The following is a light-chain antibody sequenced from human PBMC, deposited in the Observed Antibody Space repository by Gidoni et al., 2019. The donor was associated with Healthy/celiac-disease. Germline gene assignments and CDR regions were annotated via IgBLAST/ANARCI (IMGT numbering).Light chain of an antibody. CDR2: GAS. Sequence: EIVLTPSPGTLSLSPGERATLSCRASQSVSSSYLAWYQQKPGQAPRLLIYGASSRATGIPDRFSGSGSGTAFTLTISRLEPEDFAVYYCQQYGSSPYTFGQGTKLEIK. CDR3: QQYGSSPYT. V-gene: IGKV3-20*01. CDR1: QSVSSSY. J-gene: IGKJ2*01.